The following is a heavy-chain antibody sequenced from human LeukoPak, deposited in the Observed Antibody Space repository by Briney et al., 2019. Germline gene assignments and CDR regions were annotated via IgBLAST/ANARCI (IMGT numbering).Heavy chain of an antibody. J-gene: IGHJ4*02. D-gene: IGHD2-15*01. V-gene: IGHV3-33*08. CDR1: GFTFSNYD. CDR3: ARDPAVAARYYFDY. CDR2: ISRDGRDK. Sequence: GGSLRLSCAASGFTFSNYDMNWVRQAPGKGLGWVAVISRDGRDKHYADSVKGRFTISRDNSKNTLYLQMNSLRAEDTAVYYCARDPAVAARYYFDYWGQGTLVTVSS.